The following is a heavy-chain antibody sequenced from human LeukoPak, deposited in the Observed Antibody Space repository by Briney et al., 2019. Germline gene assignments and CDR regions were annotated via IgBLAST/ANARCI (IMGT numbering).Heavy chain of an antibody. D-gene: IGHD2-21*01. J-gene: IGHJ5*02. CDR3: AKDAETVVENWFDP. CDR1: GFTFSSYG. CDR2: IWYDGSNK. Sequence: PGGSLRLSCAASGFTFSSYGMHWVRQAPGKGLEWVAVIWYDGSNKYYADSVKGRFTISRDNSKNTLYLQMNSLRVEDTAVYYCAKDAETVVENWFDPWGQGTLVIVSS. V-gene: IGHV3-33*06.